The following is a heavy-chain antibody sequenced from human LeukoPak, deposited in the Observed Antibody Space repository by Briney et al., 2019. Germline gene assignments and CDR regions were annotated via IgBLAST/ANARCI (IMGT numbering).Heavy chain of an antibody. CDR3: AKDAVGTADIVVVPAAIGAFDP. D-gene: IGHD2-2*01. CDR1: GFTFSSYG. V-gene: IGHV3-30*18. Sequence: GGSLRLSCAASGFTFSSYGMHWVRQAPGKGLEWVAVISYDGSNKYYADSVKGRFTISRDNSKNTLYLQMNSLRAEDTAVYYCAKDAVGTADIVVVPAAIGAFDPWGQGTLVTVSS. CDR2: ISYDGSNK. J-gene: IGHJ5*02.